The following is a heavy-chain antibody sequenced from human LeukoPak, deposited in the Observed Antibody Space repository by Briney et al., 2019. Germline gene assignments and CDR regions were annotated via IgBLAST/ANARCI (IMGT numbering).Heavy chain of an antibody. D-gene: IGHD7-27*01. J-gene: IGHJ6*02. CDR3: ARTDNRGNSPVDV. Sequence: SVKVSCKASGGTFSSYAISWVRQAPGQGLEWMGGIIPIFGTANYAQKFQGRVTITADESTSIAYMELSSLRSEDTAVYYCARTDNRGNSPVDVWGQGTTVTVSS. V-gene: IGHV1-69*13. CDR2: IIPIFGTA. CDR1: GGTFSSYA.